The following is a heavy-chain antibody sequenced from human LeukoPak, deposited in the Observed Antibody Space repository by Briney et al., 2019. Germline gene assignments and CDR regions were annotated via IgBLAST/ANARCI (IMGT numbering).Heavy chain of an antibody. Sequence: GGSLRLSCAASGFTFSSYWMSWVRRAPGKGLEWVANIKQDGSEKYYVDSVKGRFTISRDNAKNSLYLQMNSLRAEDTAVYYCARDLDVAVAGTLGYWGQGTLVTVSS. CDR3: ARDLDVAVAGTLGY. V-gene: IGHV3-7*01. CDR2: IKQDGSEK. CDR1: GFTFSSYW. J-gene: IGHJ4*02. D-gene: IGHD6-19*01.